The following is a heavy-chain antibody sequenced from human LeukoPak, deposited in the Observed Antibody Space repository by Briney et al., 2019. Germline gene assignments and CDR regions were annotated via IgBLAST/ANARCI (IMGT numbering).Heavy chain of an antibody. CDR3: ARSTHYYDSSGIHY. CDR1: GGSISSYY. CDR2: IYYSGST. Sequence: KPSETLSLTCTVSGGSISSYYWSWIRQPPGKGLEWIGYIYYSGSTNYNPSLKSRVTISVDTSKNQFSLKLSSVTAADTAVYYCARSTHYYDSSGIHYWGQGTLVTVSS. V-gene: IGHV4-59*12. D-gene: IGHD3-22*01. J-gene: IGHJ4*02.